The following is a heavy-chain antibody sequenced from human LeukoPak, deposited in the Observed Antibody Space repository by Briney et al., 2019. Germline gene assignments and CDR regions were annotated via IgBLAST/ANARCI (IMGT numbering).Heavy chain of an antibody. CDR2: ISGSGGST. D-gene: IGHD3-22*01. CDR3: AKGDLYYDSSGYYHY. CDR1: GFTFSSYA. V-gene: IGHV3-23*01. Sequence: GGSLRLSCAASGFTFSSYAMSWVRQAPGKGLEWVSAISGSGGSTYYADSVKGRFTISRDNSKNTLYLQMNSLRAEDTAVYYCAKGDLYYDSSGYYHYWGQGTLVTVSS. J-gene: IGHJ4*02.